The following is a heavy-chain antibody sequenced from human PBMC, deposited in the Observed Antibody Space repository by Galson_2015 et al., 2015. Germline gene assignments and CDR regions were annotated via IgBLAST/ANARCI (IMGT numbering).Heavy chain of an antibody. Sequence: SLRLSCAASGFTFSSYAMSWVRLAPGKGLEWVSAISGSGGSTYYADSVKGRFTISRDNSKNTLYLQMNSLRAEDTAVYYCAKGDDSSGYYYDGSDYWGQGTLVTVSS. J-gene: IGHJ4*02. CDR1: GFTFSSYA. V-gene: IGHV3-23*01. CDR2: ISGSGGST. D-gene: IGHD3-22*01. CDR3: AKGDDSSGYYYDGSDY.